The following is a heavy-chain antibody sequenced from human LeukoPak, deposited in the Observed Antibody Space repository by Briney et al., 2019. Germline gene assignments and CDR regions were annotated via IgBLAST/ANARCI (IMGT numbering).Heavy chain of an antibody. CDR3: ASDITYCGGDCYPRGYFQH. CDR2: ISSSGSTI. V-gene: IGHV3-11*01. J-gene: IGHJ1*01. Sequence: PGGSLGLSCAASGFTFSDYYMSWIRQAPGKGLEWVSYISSSGSTIYYADSVKGRFTISRDNAKNSLYLQMNSLRAEDTAVYYCASDITYCGGDCYPRGYFQHWGQGTLVTVSS. CDR1: GFTFSDYY. D-gene: IGHD2-21*02.